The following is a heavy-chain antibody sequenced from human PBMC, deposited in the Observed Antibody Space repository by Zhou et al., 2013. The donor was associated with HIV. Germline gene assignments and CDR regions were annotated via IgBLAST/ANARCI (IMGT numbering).Heavy chain of an antibody. CDR3: ARVVGDTKNVVATIGGGFDY. J-gene: IGHJ4*02. CDR1: GYTFTSHD. Sequence: QVQLVQSGTEVKKPGASVKVSCSCKASGYTFTSHDINWVRQATGQGLEWMGWMNPNSTNTGYAQKFQGRVTMTSDPSTSTAYMDLSRLRSDDTAVYYCARVVGDTKNVVATIGGGFDYVGPGEPWSPVSS. V-gene: IGHV1-8*02. CDR2: MNPNSTNT. D-gene: IGHD5-12*01.